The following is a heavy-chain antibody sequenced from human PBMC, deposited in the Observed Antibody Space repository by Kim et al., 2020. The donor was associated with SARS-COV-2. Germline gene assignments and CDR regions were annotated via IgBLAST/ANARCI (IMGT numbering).Heavy chain of an antibody. V-gene: IGHV3-7*01. Sequence: GGSLRLSCAASGFTFSNVWLSWVRQAPGKGLEWVANIKQDGSEKYYVDSVKGRFTISRDNAKKSLFLQMNSLRGDDTAVYYCAREWANWGQGTLVTVSS. J-gene: IGHJ4*02. CDR2: IKQDGSEK. CDR3: AREWAN. CDR1: GFTFSNVW. D-gene: IGHD1-26*01.